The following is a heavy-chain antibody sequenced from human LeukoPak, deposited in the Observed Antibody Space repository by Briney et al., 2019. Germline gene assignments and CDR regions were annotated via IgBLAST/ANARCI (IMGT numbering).Heavy chain of an antibody. CDR2: IVVGSGNT. Sequence: ASVKVSCKAFGFTFRTSAVQWVRQARGQRLEWIGWIVVGSGNTNYAQKFQERVTISRDMSTSTAYMELSSLRSEDTAVYYCAAQVNYHDSTVWDPWGQGTLLTVSS. CDR1: GFTFRTSA. CDR3: AAQVNYHDSTVWDP. D-gene: IGHD3-22*01. J-gene: IGHJ5*02. V-gene: IGHV1-58*01.